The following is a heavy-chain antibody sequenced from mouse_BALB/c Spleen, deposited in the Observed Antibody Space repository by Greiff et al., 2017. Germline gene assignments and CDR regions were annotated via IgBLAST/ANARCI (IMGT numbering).Heavy chain of an antibody. Sequence: VQVVESGPGLVQPSQSLSITCTVSGFSLTSYGVHWVRQSPGKGLEWLGVIWSGGSTDYNAAFISRLSISKDNSKSQVFFKMNSLQADDTAIYYCARGDGNYLYYYAMDYWGQGTSVTVSS. J-gene: IGHJ4*01. D-gene: IGHD2-1*01. CDR1: GFSLTSYG. CDR3: ARGDGNYLYYYAMDY. V-gene: IGHV2-4-1*01. CDR2: IWSGGST.